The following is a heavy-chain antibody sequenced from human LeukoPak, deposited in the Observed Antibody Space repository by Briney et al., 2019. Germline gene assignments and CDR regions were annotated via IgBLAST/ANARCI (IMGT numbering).Heavy chain of an antibody. CDR2: INHSGST. V-gene: IGHV4-34*01. CDR3: ARGPRIVVGYYYYGMDV. J-gene: IGHJ6*04. CDR1: GGSFSGYY. D-gene: IGHD2-2*01. Sequence: KPSETLSLTCAVYGGSFSGYYWSWIRQPPGKGLEWIGEINHSGSTNYNPSLKSRVTISVDTSKNQFSLKLSSVTAADTAVYYCARGPRIVVGYYYYGMDVWGKGTTVTVSS.